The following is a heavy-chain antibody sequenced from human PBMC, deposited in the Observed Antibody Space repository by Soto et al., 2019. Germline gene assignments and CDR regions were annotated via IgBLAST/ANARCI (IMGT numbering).Heavy chain of an antibody. Sequence: GGSLRLSCAASGFTFSSYSMNWVRQAPGKGLEWVSSISSSSSYIYYADSVKGRFTISRDNAKNSLYLQMNSLRAEDTAVYYCARDSSRSYYDSSVGVCDYWGQGTLVTVSS. CDR3: ARDSSRSYYDSSVGVCDY. J-gene: IGHJ4*02. V-gene: IGHV3-21*01. D-gene: IGHD3-22*01. CDR2: ISSSSSYI. CDR1: GFTFSSYS.